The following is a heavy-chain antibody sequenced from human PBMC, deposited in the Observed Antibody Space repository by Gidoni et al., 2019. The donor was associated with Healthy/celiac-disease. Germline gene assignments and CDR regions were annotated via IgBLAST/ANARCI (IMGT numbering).Heavy chain of an antibody. CDR2: IIPIFGTA. CDR3: WWELPDKGGAYVAFDI. CDR1: GGTFSSYA. J-gene: IGHJ3*02. D-gene: IGHD1-26*01. V-gene: IGHV1-69*01. Sequence: QVQLVQSGAEVKKPGSSVKVSCKASGGTFSSYAISWVRQAPGQGLEWMGGIIPIFGTANYAQKFQGRVTITADESTSTAYMELSSLRSEDTAVYYCWWELPDKGGAYVAFDIWGQGTMVTVSS.